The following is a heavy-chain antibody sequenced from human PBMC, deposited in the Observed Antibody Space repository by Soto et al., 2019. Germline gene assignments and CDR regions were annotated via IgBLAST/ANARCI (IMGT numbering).Heavy chain of an antibody. CDR1: GGSISSCYYY. CDR3: ASSSLYGMDV. V-gene: IGHV4-30-4*01. CDR2: TYYSGNT. J-gene: IGHJ6*02. Sequence: QVQLQESGPGLVKPSQTLSLTCSVSGGSISSCYYYWIWIRQAPGKGLEGIGNTYYSGNTYYNPSLKSRHNITIAPSKNQISLKGGYVAAADTAVYYWASSSLYGMDVWGQGTTVTVSS.